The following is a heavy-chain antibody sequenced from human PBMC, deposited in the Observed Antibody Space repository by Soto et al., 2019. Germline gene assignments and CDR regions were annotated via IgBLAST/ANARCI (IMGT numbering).Heavy chain of an antibody. CDR1: GFTFSSYA. CDR3: EREPCGGSCYFDY. CDR2: ISYDGSNK. Sequence: GSLRLSCAASGFTFSSYAMHWVRQAPGKGLEWVAVISYDGSNKYYADSVKGRFTISRDNSKNTLYLQMNSMRAEDTAVYYCEREPCGGSCYFDYWGQGTLVTVSS. V-gene: IGHV3-30*04. J-gene: IGHJ4*02. D-gene: IGHD2-15*01.